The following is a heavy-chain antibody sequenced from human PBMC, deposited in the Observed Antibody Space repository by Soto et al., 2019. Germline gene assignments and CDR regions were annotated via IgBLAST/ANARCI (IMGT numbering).Heavy chain of an antibody. CDR2: IIPIFGTA. J-gene: IGHJ6*02. CDR1: GGTFSSYA. V-gene: IGHV1-69*13. D-gene: IGHD2-2*02. CDR3: ARDGRCSSNSCYKGQTYYYYGLDV. Sequence: SVKVSCKASGGTFSSYAISWVRQAPGQGLEWMGGIIPIFGTANYAQKFQGRVTITADESTSTAYMELSSLRSEDTAVYYCARDGRCSSNSCYKGQTYYYYGLDVWGQGTTVTVSS.